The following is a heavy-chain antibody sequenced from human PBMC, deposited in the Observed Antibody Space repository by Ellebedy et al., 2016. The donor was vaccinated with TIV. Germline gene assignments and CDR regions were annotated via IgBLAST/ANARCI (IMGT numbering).Heavy chain of an antibody. Sequence: GESLKISXAASGFTFSTYTMDWVRQAPGKGLEWVSSISISSDLIFYADSVRGRVTISRDNAKNSVYLQISSLRVDDTAVYYCARNVNYAHDYWGQGTLVTVPS. J-gene: IGHJ4*02. CDR3: ARNVNYAHDY. CDR2: ISISSDLI. CDR1: GFTFSTYT. V-gene: IGHV3-21*01. D-gene: IGHD1-7*01.